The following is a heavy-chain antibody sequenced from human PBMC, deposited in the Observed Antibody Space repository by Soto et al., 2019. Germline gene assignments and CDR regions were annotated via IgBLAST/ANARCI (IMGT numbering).Heavy chain of an antibody. J-gene: IGHJ4*02. CDR3: ARSGYYSGSGSYYCGRDFDS. D-gene: IGHD3-10*01. CDR1: GFTFGDST. V-gene: IGHV3-49*04. Sequence: GGSLRLSCTASGFTFGDSTMDWVRQAPGKGLEWVGFIEGKASGGTTEYAASVIGRFSISRDDSKSVAYRQMNSLKTEDTAVYYCARSGYYSGSGSYYCGRDFDSWGQGTRGTVSS. CDR2: IEGKASGGTT.